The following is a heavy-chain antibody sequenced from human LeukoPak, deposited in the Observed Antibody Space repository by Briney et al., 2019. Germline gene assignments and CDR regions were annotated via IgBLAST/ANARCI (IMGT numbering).Heavy chain of an antibody. CDR3: TKDPRNGYYFDY. CDR2: IKSKTDGGTT. D-gene: IGHD1-1*01. J-gene: IGHJ4*02. CDR1: GFTFSNAW. V-gene: IGHV3-15*01. Sequence: SGGSLRLSCAASGFTFSNAWMSWVRQAPGKGLEWIGRIKSKTDGGTTDYAAPVKGRFTISRDDSTDTLYLQLNSLKTEDTAIYYCTKDPRNGYYFDYWGQGTLVTVSS.